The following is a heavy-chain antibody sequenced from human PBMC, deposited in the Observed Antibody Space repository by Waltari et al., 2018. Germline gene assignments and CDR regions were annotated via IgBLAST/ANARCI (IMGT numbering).Heavy chain of an antibody. CDR1: GGSISSYY. CDR3: ARGEGYGSIYYYYGMDV. V-gene: IGHV4-59*01. Sequence: QVQLQESGPGLVKPSETLSLTCTVSGGSISSYYWSWIRKPPGKGLEWIGYIYYSGSTNYNPSLKSRVTISVDTSKNQFSLKLSSVTAADTAVYYCARGEGYGSIYYYYGMDVWGQGTTVTVSS. CDR2: IYYSGST. D-gene: IGHD5-18*01. J-gene: IGHJ6*02.